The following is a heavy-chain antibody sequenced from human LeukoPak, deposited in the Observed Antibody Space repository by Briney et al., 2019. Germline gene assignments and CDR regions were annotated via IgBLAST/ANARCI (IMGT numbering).Heavy chain of an antibody. CDR3: ARGDCSSTSCYGAGAFDI. J-gene: IGHJ3*02. Sequence: PSETLSLTCAVYGGSFSGYYWSWIRQPPGKGLEWIGEINHSGSTNYNPSLKSRVTISVDTSKNQFSLKLSSVTAADTAVYYCARGDCSSTSCYGAGAFDIWGQGTMVTVSS. CDR1: GGSFSGYY. V-gene: IGHV4-34*01. CDR2: INHSGST. D-gene: IGHD2-2*01.